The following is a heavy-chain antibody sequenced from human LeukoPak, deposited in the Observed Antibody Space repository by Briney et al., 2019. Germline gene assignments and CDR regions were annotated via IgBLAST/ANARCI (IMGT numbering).Heavy chain of an antibody. D-gene: IGHD2-2*01. J-gene: IGHJ5*02. Sequence: PGGSLRLSCAASGFAFSSYGMTWVRQAPGKGLEWVSVISGSGGSTYYADSVQGRFTISGDNSKNTLYLQMNSLRAEDTAVYYCAKGGCSTTTCLNWFDPWGQGTLVTVSS. CDR3: AKGGCSTTTCLNWFDP. V-gene: IGHV3-23*01. CDR1: GFAFSSYG. CDR2: ISGSGGST.